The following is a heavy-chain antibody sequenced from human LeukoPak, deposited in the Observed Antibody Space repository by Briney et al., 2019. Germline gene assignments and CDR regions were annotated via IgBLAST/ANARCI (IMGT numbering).Heavy chain of an antibody. CDR3: AREGGPYRPLDY. Sequence: PSGTLSLTCGVSGGSISSTNWWTWVRQPLGEGLEWIGEVHLSGRTNYNPSLESRVTMSVDMSENHISLKLTSVTAADTAVYYCAREGGPYRPLDYSGQGTLVTVSS. J-gene: IGHJ4*02. V-gene: IGHV4-4*02. CDR1: GGSISSTNW. CDR2: VHLSGRT.